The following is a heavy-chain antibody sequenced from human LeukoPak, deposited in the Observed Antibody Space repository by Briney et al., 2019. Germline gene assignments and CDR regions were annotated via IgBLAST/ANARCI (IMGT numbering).Heavy chain of an antibody. CDR2: INHSGST. Sequence: SETLSLTRAVYGGSFSGYYWSWIRQPPGKGLEWIGEINHSGSTNYNPSLKSRVTISVDTSKNQFSLKLSSVTAADTAVYYCARALDSGSYSGDYWGQGTLVTVSS. CDR1: GGSFSGYY. V-gene: IGHV4-34*01. D-gene: IGHD1-26*01. J-gene: IGHJ4*02. CDR3: ARALDSGSYSGDY.